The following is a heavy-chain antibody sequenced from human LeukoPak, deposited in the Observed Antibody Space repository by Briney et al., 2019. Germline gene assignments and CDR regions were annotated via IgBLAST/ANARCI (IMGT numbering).Heavy chain of an antibody. CDR3: ARDRYYDFWSGYPLGYYYMDV. V-gene: IGHV1-2*02. CDR1: GYTFTGYY. D-gene: IGHD3-3*01. Sequence: ASVKVSCKASGYTFTGYYMHWVRQAPGQGLEWMGWINPNSGGTNYAQKFQGRVTMTRDTSISTAYMELNRLRSDDTAVYYCARDRYYDFWSGYPLGYYYMDVWGKGTTVTVSS. J-gene: IGHJ6*03. CDR2: INPNSGGT.